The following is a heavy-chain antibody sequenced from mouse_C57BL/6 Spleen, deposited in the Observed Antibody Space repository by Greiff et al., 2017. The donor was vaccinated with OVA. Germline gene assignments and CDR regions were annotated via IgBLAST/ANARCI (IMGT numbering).Heavy chain of an antibody. D-gene: IGHD3-2*02. CDR3: ARREGRQLSDVAFAY. CDR2: IDPSDSYT. Sequence: QVQLQQSGAELVKPGASVKLSCKASGYTFTSYWMQWVKQRPGQGLEWIGEIDPSDSYTNYNQKFKGKATLTVDTSSSTAYMQLSSLTTEDSAVYYCARREGRQLSDVAFAYWGQGTLVTVSA. CDR1: GYTFTSYW. V-gene: IGHV1-50*01. J-gene: IGHJ3*01.